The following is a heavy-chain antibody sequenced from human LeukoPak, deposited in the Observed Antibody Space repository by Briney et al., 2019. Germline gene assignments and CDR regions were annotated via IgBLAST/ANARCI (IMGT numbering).Heavy chain of an antibody. CDR3: ARGKLTHAAGPNWFDP. Sequence: GGSLRLSCAASGFTFSNYWMSWVRQAPGKGLEWVANIKVDGSEKYYVDSVKGRFTISRDNAENSLYLQMNSLRAEDTAVYYCARGKLTHAAGPNWFDPWGQGTLVTVSS. V-gene: IGHV3-7*03. CDR1: GFTFSNYW. CDR2: IKVDGSEK. J-gene: IGHJ5*02. D-gene: IGHD3-16*01.